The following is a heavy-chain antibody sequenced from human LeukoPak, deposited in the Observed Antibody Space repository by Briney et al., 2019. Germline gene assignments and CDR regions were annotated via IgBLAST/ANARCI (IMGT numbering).Heavy chain of an antibody. J-gene: IGHJ4*02. D-gene: IGHD3-22*01. V-gene: IGHV3-30*18. CDR2: ISFDGSDK. Sequence: GGSLRLSCAASGFIFSTYGMHWVRQAPGKGLEWVALISFDGSDKYYADSVKGRFTISRDNSKNTLFLQMNSLRPEDTAVYHCAKVALFSGYYPPFDYWGQGTLVTVSS. CDR3: AKVALFSGYYPPFDY. CDR1: GFIFSTYG.